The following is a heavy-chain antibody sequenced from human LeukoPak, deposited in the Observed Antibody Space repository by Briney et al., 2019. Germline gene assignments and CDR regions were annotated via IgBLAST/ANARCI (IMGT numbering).Heavy chain of an antibody. CDR2: ISGSGGST. D-gene: IGHD3-22*01. CDR3: AKEGYYYDSSGYYLPVGYDY. Sequence: PGGSLRLSCAASGFTFSSYAMSWVRQAPGKGLEWVSAISGSGGSTYYADSVKGRFTISRDNSKNTLYLQVNSLRAEDTAVYYCAKEGYYYDSSGYYLPVGYDYWGQGTLVTVSS. V-gene: IGHV3-23*01. CDR1: GFTFSSYA. J-gene: IGHJ4*02.